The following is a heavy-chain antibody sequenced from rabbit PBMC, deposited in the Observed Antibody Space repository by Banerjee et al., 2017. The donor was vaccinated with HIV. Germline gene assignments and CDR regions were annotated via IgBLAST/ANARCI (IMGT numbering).Heavy chain of an antibody. CDR1: GFSFNNKYV. Sequence: QEQLEESGGDLVKPEGSLKLSCKASGFSFNNKYVMCWVRQAPGKGLEWIGTIYAGSSGSTYYASWAKGRFTISKTSSTTVTLQMTSLTAADTATYFCARDLAGVIGWNFNLWGPGTLVTVS. CDR2: IYAGSSGST. D-gene: IGHD4-1*01. CDR3: ARDLAGVIGWNFNL. V-gene: IGHV1S45*01. J-gene: IGHJ4*01.